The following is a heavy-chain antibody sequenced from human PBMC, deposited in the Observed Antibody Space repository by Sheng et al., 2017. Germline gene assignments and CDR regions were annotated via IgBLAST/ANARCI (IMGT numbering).Heavy chain of an antibody. Sequence: QVQLVESGGGVVQPGGSLRLSCAASGFTFSSYGMHWVRQAPGKGLEWVAFIRYDGSNKYYADSVKGRFTISRDNSKNTLYLQMNSLRAEDTAVYYCAKSLLGYYFDYWGQGTLVTVSS. CDR2: IRYDGSNK. CDR1: GFTFSSYG. D-gene: IGHD7-27*01. J-gene: IGHJ4*02. V-gene: IGHV3-30*02. CDR3: AKSLLGYYFDY.